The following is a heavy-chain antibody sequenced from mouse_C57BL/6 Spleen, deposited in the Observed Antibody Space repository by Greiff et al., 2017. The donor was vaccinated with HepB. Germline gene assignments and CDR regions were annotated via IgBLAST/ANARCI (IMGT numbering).Heavy chain of an antibody. CDR3: ARAHGFDY. Sequence: EVKVVESEGGLVQPGSSMKLSCTASGFTFSDYYMAWVRQVPEKGLEWVANINYDGSSTYYLDSLKSRFIISRDNAKNILYLQMSSLKSEDTATYYCARAHGFDYWGQGTTLTVSS. CDR1: GFTFSDYY. J-gene: IGHJ2*01. V-gene: IGHV5-16*01. CDR2: INYDGSST.